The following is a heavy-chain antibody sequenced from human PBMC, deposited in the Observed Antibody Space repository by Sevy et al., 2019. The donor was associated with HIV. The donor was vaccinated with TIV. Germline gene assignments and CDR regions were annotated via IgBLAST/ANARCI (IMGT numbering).Heavy chain of an antibody. CDR2: ISYDARNTK. V-gene: IGHV3-30*04. J-gene: IGHJ4*02. CDR3: ARDKGEILSSAFDY. CDR1: GFTFSDFR. Sequence: GGSLRLSCAASGFTFSDFRMHWVRQAPGKGLEWVAVISYDARNTKYNPDSVKGRFTISRDNSKKTLYLQINSLRPEDTAIYYCARDKGEILSSAFDYWGQGTLVTVSS. D-gene: IGHD3-16*01.